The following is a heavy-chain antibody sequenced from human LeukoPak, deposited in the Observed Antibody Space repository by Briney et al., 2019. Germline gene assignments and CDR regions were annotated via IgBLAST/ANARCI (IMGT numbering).Heavy chain of an antibody. D-gene: IGHD5-24*01. J-gene: IGHJ4*02. CDR3: ARYPFDGYNYYFDY. V-gene: IGHV4-59*01. CDR2: ICYSGSS. Sequence: PSETLSLTCTVSGASISSYYWSWIRQPPGKGLEWIGYICYSGSSNYNPSLKSRVTISVDTSKNQFSLKLSSVTAADTAVYYCARYPFDGYNYYFDYWGQGTLVTVSS. CDR1: GASISSYY.